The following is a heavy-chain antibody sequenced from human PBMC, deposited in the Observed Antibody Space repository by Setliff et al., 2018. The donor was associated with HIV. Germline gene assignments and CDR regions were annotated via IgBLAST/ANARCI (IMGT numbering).Heavy chain of an antibody. CDR1: GYTFSNYV. CDR2: INAGNGNT. CDR3: ARSSIAAAGAYYYYMDV. D-gene: IGHD6-13*01. Sequence: ASVKVSCKASGYTFSNYVMQWVRQAPGQRLEWMGWINAGNGNTKYSQEFQGRVTITTDTSADTAYMELRSLRSEDTAVYYCARSSIAAAGAYYYYMDVWGKGTTVTVSS. J-gene: IGHJ6*03. V-gene: IGHV1-3*03.